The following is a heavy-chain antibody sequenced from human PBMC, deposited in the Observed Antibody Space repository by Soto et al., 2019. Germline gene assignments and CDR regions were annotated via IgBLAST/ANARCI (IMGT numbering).Heavy chain of an antibody. D-gene: IGHD2-8*02. CDR3: AGRYCTAGICYTNYYYYMDV. Sequence: EVQLLESGGGLVQPGGSLRLSCAASGFTFSSYGMNWVRQAPGKGLEWVSSITATGGNTYYADSVKGRFTISRDNSKDTLSLQINSLRAEDTAVYYCAGRYCTAGICYTNYYYYMDVWGKGTTVTVSS. CDR1: GFTFSSYG. V-gene: IGHV3-23*01. CDR2: ITATGGNT. J-gene: IGHJ6*03.